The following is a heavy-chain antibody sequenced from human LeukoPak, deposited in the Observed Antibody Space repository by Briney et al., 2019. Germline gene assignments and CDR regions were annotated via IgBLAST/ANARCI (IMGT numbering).Heavy chain of an antibody. Sequence: KSSETLSLTCTVSGGPISSHQWSWIRQPPGKGLEWIGNIYYSGNANYNPSLKSRVIISVDTSKNQFSLKLSPVTAADTAVYYCAREYYPSGSYYSLFDPWGQGTLVTVSS. D-gene: IGHD3-10*01. CDR1: GGPISSHQ. V-gene: IGHV4-59*11. CDR3: AREYYPSGSYYSLFDP. CDR2: IYYSGNA. J-gene: IGHJ5*02.